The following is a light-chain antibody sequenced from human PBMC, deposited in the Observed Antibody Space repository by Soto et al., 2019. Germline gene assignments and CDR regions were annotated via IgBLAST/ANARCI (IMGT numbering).Light chain of an antibody. V-gene: IGLV2-14*03. Sequence: LTQPASVSGSPGQSITISCTGTTSDVGNYNLVSWYQQHPGKAPKLMIFDVSRRPSGVSDRFSASKSGNTASLTISGLQAEDEADYYCSSYTSTNTLYVFGTGTKVTVL. J-gene: IGLJ1*01. CDR1: TSDVGNYNL. CDR3: SSYTSTNTLYV. CDR2: DVS.